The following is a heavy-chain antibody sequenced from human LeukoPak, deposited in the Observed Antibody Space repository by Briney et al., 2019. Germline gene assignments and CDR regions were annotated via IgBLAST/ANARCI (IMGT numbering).Heavy chain of an antibody. J-gene: IGHJ4*02. CDR1: GGSFSGYY. Sequence: PSETLSLTCAVYGGSFSGYYWSWIRQPPGKGLEWIGEINHSGSTNYNPSLKSRVTISVDTSKNQFSLKLSSVTAADTAVYYCARAASSGWGARFDYWGQGTLVTVSS. CDR3: ARAASSGWGARFDY. CDR2: INHSGST. V-gene: IGHV4-34*01. D-gene: IGHD6-19*01.